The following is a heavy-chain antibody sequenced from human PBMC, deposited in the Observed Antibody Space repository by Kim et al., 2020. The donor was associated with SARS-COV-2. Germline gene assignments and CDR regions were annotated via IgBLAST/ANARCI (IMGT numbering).Heavy chain of an antibody. CDR2: ISGSGGST. V-gene: IGHV3-23*01. J-gene: IGHJ4*02. D-gene: IGHD3-16*01. Sequence: GGSLRLSCAASGFTFSSYAMSWVRQAPGKGLEWVSAISGSGGSTYYADAVKGRFTISRDNSKNTLYLQMNSLRAEDTAVYYCAKDLIWAYGPGYYFDYWGQGTLVTVSS. CDR1: GFTFSSYA. CDR3: AKDLIWAYGPGYYFDY.